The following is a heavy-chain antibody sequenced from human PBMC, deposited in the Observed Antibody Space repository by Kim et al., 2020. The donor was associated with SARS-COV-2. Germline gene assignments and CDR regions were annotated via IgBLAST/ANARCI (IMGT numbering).Heavy chain of an antibody. CDR1: GFTFSGSA. V-gene: IGHV3-73*01. Sequence: GGSLRLSCAASGFTFSGSALHWVRQASGKGLEWDGRIKNKGNTYATGYVASVKGRFTISRDDSKNTAYLQMNSLKSEDTAVYFCTIGYCSGGTCYPRFDPWGQRTLVSVSS. CDR2: IKNKGNTYAT. D-gene: IGHD2-15*01. J-gene: IGHJ5*02. CDR3: TIGYCSGGTCYPRFDP.